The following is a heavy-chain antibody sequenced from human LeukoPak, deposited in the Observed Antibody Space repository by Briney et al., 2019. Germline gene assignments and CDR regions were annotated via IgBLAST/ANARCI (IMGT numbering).Heavy chain of an antibody. V-gene: IGHV3-20*04. Sequence: GGSLRLSCAVSGFTFDDYAMHWVRQVPGKGLEWVSGLNWNGGITAYADSVKGRFTVSRDNTKNSLYLQMNSLRAEDTAVYYCVRDDDRPDNGLDYWGQGTLVTVSS. D-gene: IGHD3-22*01. J-gene: IGHJ4*02. CDR3: VRDDDRPDNGLDY. CDR1: GFTFDDYA. CDR2: LNWNGGIT.